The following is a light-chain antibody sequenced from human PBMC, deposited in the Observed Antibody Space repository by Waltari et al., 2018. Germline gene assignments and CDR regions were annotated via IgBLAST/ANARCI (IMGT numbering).Light chain of an antibody. CDR3: MQGTNWVT. V-gene: IGKV2-30*01. Sequence: VVLTPSPLSLPVTLGQPASISCQSSQSLVYSDGNTYLHWFQQRPGQSPRRLIYKVSNRDSGVPDIFSGSGSGTDFTLEISRVEAEDVGVYFCMQGTNWVTFGQGTKVEIK. J-gene: IGKJ1*01. CDR2: KVS. CDR1: QSLVYSDGNTY.